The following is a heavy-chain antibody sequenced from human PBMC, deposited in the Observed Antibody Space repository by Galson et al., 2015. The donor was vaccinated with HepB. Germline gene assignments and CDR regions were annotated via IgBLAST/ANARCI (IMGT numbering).Heavy chain of an antibody. V-gene: IGHV3-7*03. Sequence: SLRLSCAASGFTFSSYWMSWVRQAPGKGLEWVANIKQDGSEKYYVDSVKGRFTISRGNAKNSLYLQMNSLRAEDTAVYYCARDPYDYGDSGLGGYWGQGTLVTVSS. J-gene: IGHJ4*02. CDR1: GFTFSSYW. CDR2: IKQDGSEK. D-gene: IGHD4-17*01. CDR3: ARDPYDYGDSGLGGY.